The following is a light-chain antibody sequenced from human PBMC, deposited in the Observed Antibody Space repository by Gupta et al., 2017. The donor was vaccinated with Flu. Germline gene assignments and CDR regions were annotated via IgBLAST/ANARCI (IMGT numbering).Light chain of an antibody. Sequence: EVLMTQLPATLSVSPGERVTLSCRASQSISINLAWYQHTPGQAPRLLIYTASTRATGVPARFSGSGSGTQFTLTISSLQSEDFAVYYCQQYNNWPYTFGQGTKLEIK. J-gene: IGKJ2*01. CDR1: QSISIN. CDR2: TAS. V-gene: IGKV3-15*01. CDR3: QQYNNWPYT.